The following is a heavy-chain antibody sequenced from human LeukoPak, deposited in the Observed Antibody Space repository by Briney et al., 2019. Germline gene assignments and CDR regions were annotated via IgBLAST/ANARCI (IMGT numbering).Heavy chain of an antibody. CDR1: GGSISSSY. CDR3: ARDVRPLIHAFDI. Sequence: KSSETLSLTCTVSGGSISSSYWTWIRQPPGKGLEWLGYIYYSGSTNYNPSLKSRVTISVDTSKDQLSLNLNSVTAADTAVYYCARDVRPLIHAFDIWGQGTVVTVSS. V-gene: IGHV4-59*01. J-gene: IGHJ3*02. CDR2: IYYSGST.